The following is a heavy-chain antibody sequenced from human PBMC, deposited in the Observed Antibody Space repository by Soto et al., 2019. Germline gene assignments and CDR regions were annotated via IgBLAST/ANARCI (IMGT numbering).Heavy chain of an antibody. CDR3: ARGDGDYYYGMDV. CDR2: IYYSGST. Sequence: SETLSLTCTVSGGSISSYYWSWIRQPPGKGLEWIGEIYYSGSTNYNPSLKSRVTISVDKSKNQFSLKLSSVTAADTAVYYCARGDGDYYYGMDVWGQGTTVTVSS. J-gene: IGHJ6*02. CDR1: GGSISSYY. V-gene: IGHV4-59*12. D-gene: IGHD4-17*01.